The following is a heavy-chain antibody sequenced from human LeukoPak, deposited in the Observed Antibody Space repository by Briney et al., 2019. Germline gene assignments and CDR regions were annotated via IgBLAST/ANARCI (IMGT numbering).Heavy chain of an antibody. CDR3: AREPQGRGYYYYYMDV. V-gene: IGHV3-7*01. J-gene: IGHJ6*03. Sequence: GGSLRLSCAASGFTFSSYWMSWVRQAPGKGLEWVANIKQDGNEKYYVDSVKGRFTISRDNAKNSLYLQMNSLRAEDTAVYYCAREPQGRGYYYYYMDVWGKGTTVTVSS. CDR1: GFTFSSYW. D-gene: IGHD3-10*01. CDR2: IKQDGNEK.